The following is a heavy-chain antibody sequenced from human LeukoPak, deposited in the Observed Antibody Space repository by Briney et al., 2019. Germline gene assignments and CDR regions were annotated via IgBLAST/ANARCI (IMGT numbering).Heavy chain of an antibody. D-gene: IGHD2-15*01. CDR3: ARPLGYCSGGSCLDDAFDI. CDR2: IYYSGST. V-gene: IGHV4-39*07. CDR1: GGSISSSSYY. J-gene: IGHJ3*02. Sequence: SETLSLTCTVSGGSISSSSYYWGWIRQPPGKGLEWIGSIYYSGSTYYNPSLKSRVTISVDTSKNQFSLKLSSVTAADTAVYYCARPLGYCSGGSCLDDAFDIWGQGTMVTVSS.